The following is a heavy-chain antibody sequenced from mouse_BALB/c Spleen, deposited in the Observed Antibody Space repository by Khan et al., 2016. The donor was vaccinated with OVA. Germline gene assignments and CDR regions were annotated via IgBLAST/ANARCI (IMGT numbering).Heavy chain of an antibody. J-gene: IGHJ2*01. CDR2: ISGDSNTI. CDR3: ATSYFYGYYFDY. Sequence: EGERGEDGGGLVQPGGSRKLSCAASGFTFSSYGMHWVRQAPEKGLEWVAYISGDSNTIYYADTVKGRFTISRDNPKNTLFLQMTSLMSEDTARYYCATSYFYGYYFDYWGPGTTLTVSS. V-gene: IGHV5-17*02. CDR1: GFTFSSYG. D-gene: IGHD1-1*01.